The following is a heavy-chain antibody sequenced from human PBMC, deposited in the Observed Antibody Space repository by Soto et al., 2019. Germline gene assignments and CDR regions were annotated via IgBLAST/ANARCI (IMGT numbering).Heavy chain of an antibody. Sequence: SETLSLTCNVSGGSVSSSSYYWGWIRQAPGKGLEWIVSTYYSAGTYYNPSLRSRITTSMDASKNQFSLTVTSVTAADTAIYYCARHASRGYSSSWYFEDWGQGTPVTVSS. CDR2: TYYSAGT. CDR1: GGSVSSSSYY. CDR3: ARHASRGYSSSWYFED. D-gene: IGHD6-13*01. V-gene: IGHV4-39*01. J-gene: IGHJ4*02.